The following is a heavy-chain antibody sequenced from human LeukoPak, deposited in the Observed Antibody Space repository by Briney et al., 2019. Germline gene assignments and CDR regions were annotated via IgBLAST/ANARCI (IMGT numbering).Heavy chain of an antibody. CDR2: INPNSGGT. V-gene: IGHV1-2*04. CDR1: GYTFTGYY. CDR3: AVYYGSGSYYNWRYGMDV. D-gene: IGHD3-10*01. Sequence: ASVKVSCKASGYTFTGYYMHWVRQAPGQGLEWMGWINPNSGGTNYAQKFQGWVTMTRDTSISTAHMELSRLRSDDTAVYYCAVYYGSGSYYNWRYGMDVWGQGTPVTVSS. J-gene: IGHJ6*02.